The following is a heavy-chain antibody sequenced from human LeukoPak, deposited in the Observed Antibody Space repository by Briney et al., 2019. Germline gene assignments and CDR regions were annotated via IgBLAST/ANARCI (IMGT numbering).Heavy chain of an antibody. CDR3: ARGIVVVNYYYYMDV. D-gene: IGHD3-22*01. V-gene: IGHV3-7*01. J-gene: IGHJ6*03. Sequence: TGGSLRLSCAASGFTFSNYWMTWVRRAPGKGLEWVANIRPDGSVIHYVDSVKGRFTISRDNAKNSLYLQMNSLRAEDTAVYYCARGIVVVNYYYYMDVWGKGTTVTVSS. CDR1: GFTFSNYW. CDR2: IRPDGSVI.